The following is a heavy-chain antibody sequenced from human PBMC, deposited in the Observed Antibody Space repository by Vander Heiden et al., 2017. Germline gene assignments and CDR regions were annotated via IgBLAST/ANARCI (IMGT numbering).Heavy chain of an antibody. V-gene: IGHV3-33*08. CDR2: SWYDGKNK. CDR3: VSGNGRLWLTWDF. Sequence: QAHMVESGGGVVRPGGSLCPYCVASGMRCNSYGIRWVRQVPGKGPEWVAVSWYDGKNKYDADFVKGRFTISRDTSTSTISLQMDNLGADDTAVYYCVSGNGRLWLTWDFWGQGALVTVS. J-gene: IGHJ4*02. D-gene: IGHD5-18*01. CDR1: GMRCNSYG.